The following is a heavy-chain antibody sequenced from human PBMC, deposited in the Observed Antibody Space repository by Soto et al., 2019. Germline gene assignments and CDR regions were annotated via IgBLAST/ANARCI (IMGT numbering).Heavy chain of an antibody. D-gene: IGHD2-2*01. CDR3: ARVKSKAVVPAAMMGIGY. J-gene: IGHJ4*02. CDR1: GFTFSSYA. V-gene: IGHV3-30-3*01. CDR2: ISYDGSNK. Sequence: GGSLRLSCAASGFTFSSYAMHWVRQAPGKGLEWVAVISYDGSNKYYADSVKGRFTISRDNSKNTLYLQMNSLRAEDTAVYYCARVKSKAVVPAAMMGIGYWGQGTLVTVSS.